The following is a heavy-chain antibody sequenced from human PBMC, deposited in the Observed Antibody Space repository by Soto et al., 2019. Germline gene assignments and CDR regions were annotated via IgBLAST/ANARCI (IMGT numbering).Heavy chain of an antibody. CDR2: ISWNSGSI. J-gene: IGHJ6*02. Sequence: GGSLRLSCAASGFTFDDYAMHWVRQAPGKGLEWVSGISWNSGSIGYADSVKGRFTISRDNAKNSLYLQMNSLRAEDTAVYYCARATYFYDSSGYSGYGLDVWGQGTTVTVSS. CDR1: GFTFDDYA. V-gene: IGHV3-9*01. D-gene: IGHD3-22*01. CDR3: ARATYFYDSSGYSGYGLDV.